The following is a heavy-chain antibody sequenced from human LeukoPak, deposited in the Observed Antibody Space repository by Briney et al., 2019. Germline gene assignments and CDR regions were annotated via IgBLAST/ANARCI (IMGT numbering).Heavy chain of an antibody. V-gene: IGHV3-23*01. J-gene: IGHJ4*02. CDR1: GFTFSNYG. Sequence: GGSLRLSCAASGFTFSNYGMHWVRQAPGKGLEWVSAISGSGGSTYYADSVKGRFTISRDNSKNTLYLQMNSLRAEDTAVYYCAMVDYGDYVDYWGQGTLVTVSS. CDR2: ISGSGGST. CDR3: AMVDYGDYVDY. D-gene: IGHD4-17*01.